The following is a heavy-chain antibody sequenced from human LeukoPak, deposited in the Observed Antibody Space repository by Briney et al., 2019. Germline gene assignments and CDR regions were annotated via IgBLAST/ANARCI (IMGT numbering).Heavy chain of an antibody. CDR2: INPSGGST. D-gene: IGHD2-2*02. Sequence: ASVKVSCKASGYTFTSYYMHWVRQAPGQGLEWKGIINPSGGSTSYAQKFQGRVTMTRDTSTSTVYMELSSLRSEDTAVYYCATDIVVVPAAIRSGDYWGQGTLVTVSS. CDR1: GYTFTSYY. CDR3: ATDIVVVPAAIRSGDY. J-gene: IGHJ4*02. V-gene: IGHV1-46*03.